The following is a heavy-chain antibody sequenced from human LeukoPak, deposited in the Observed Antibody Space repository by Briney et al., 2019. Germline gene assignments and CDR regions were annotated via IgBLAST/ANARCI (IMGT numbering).Heavy chain of an antibody. J-gene: IGHJ6*02. CDR2: ISWNSGSI. V-gene: IGHV3-9*01. Sequence: GGSLRLSCAASGFTFDDYAMHWVRQAPGKGLEWVSDISWNSGSIGYADSVKGRFTISRDNAKNSLYLQMNSLRAEDTALYYCAKDRNCYYGMDVWGQGTTVTVSS. CDR1: GFTFDDYA. CDR3: AKDRNCYYGMDV.